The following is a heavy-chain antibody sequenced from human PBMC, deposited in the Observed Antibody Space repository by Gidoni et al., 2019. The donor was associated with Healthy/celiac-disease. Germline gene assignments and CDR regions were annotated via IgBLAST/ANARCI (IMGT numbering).Heavy chain of an antibody. Sequence: EVQLVESGGGLVQPGGSLKLSCAASGFTFSGSAMHWVRQASGKGLEWVGRIRSKANSYATAYAASVKGMFTISRDDSKNTAYLQMNSLKTEDTAVYYCTSGYDYVLGYTPYYFDYWGQGTLVTVSS. V-gene: IGHV3-73*02. CDR2: IRSKANSYAT. CDR3: TSGYDYVLGYTPYYFDY. J-gene: IGHJ4*02. CDR1: GFTFSGSA. D-gene: IGHD3-16*01.